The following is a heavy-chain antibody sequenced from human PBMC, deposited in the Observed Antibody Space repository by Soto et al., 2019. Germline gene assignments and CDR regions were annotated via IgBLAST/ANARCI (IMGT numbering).Heavy chain of an antibody. CDR3: ARDQGYSSGWYGKTYYYYYGMDV. D-gene: IGHD6-19*01. CDR1: GFTFSSYA. CDR2: ISYDGSNK. J-gene: IGHJ6*02. Sequence: QVQLVESGGGVVQPGRYLRLSCAASGFTFSSYAMHWVRQAPGKGLEWVAVISYDGSNKYYADSVKGRFTISRDNSKNTLYLQMNSLRAEDTAVYYCARDQGYSSGWYGKTYYYYYGMDVWGQGTTVTVSS. V-gene: IGHV3-30-3*01.